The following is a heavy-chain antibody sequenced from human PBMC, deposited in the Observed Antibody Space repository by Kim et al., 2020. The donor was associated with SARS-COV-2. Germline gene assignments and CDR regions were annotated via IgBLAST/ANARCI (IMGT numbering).Heavy chain of an antibody. V-gene: IGHV3-9*01. CDR3: AKDRGYSSGWYSPFSYYFDY. J-gene: IGHJ4*02. D-gene: IGHD6-19*01. Sequence: RFTISRDNAKNSLYLQMNSLRAEDTALYYCAKDRGYSSGWYSPFSYYFDYWGQGTLVTVSS.